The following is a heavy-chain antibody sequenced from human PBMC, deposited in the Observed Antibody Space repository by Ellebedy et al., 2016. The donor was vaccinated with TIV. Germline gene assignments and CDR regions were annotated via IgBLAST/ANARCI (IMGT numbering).Heavy chain of an antibody. Sequence: PGGSLRLSCAASGFSFSSYGMHWVRQAPGKGLEWVAVIWYDGFNKDYADSVKGRFTISRDNSKNSLYLQMNSLRDEDTAVYYCARDENYVAEVIDYWGQGTLVTVSS. J-gene: IGHJ4*02. D-gene: IGHD1-7*01. CDR3: ARDENYVAEVIDY. V-gene: IGHV3-33*01. CDR1: GFSFSSYG. CDR2: IWYDGFNK.